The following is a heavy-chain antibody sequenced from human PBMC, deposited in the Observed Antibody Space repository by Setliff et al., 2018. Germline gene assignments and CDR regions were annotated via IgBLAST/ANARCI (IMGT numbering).Heavy chain of an antibody. D-gene: IGHD6-19*01. CDR2: IYYSGST. J-gene: IGHJ4*02. Sequence: PSETLSLTCTVSGVSISSYYWSWIRQPPGKGLEWIAYIYYSGSTNYNPSLKSRVTISVDTSKNQFSLKLSSVTAADTAVYYCARDRSSIAVAGGGVDYWGQGTLVTVSS. CDR1: GVSISSYY. CDR3: ARDRSSIAVAGGGVDY. V-gene: IGHV4-59*01.